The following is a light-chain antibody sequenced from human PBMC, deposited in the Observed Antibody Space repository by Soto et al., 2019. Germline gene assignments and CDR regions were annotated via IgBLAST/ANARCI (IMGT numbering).Light chain of an antibody. Sequence: NFMLTQPHSVSESPGKTVTISCTGSSGSIASNYVQWYQQRPGSAPTTVIYEDNRRPSGVPDRFSGSIDSSSNSASLTISGLKTEDEADYYCQSYDGSNHVFGTGTKVTVL. CDR3: QSYDGSNHV. CDR1: SGSIASNY. CDR2: EDN. J-gene: IGLJ1*01. V-gene: IGLV6-57*02.